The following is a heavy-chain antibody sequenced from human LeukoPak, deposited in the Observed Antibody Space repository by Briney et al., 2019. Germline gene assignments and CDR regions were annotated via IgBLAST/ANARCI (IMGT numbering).Heavy chain of an antibody. Sequence: GGSLRLSCAASGFTFSSYSMNWVRQAPGKGLEWVSSISSSSSYIYYADSVKGRFTISRDNAKNSLYLQMNSLRAEDTAVYYCARDPYYYDSSGPHGNYWGQGTLVTVSS. CDR2: ISSSSSYI. V-gene: IGHV3-21*01. D-gene: IGHD3-22*01. J-gene: IGHJ4*02. CDR3: ARDPYYYDSSGPHGNY. CDR1: GFTFSSYS.